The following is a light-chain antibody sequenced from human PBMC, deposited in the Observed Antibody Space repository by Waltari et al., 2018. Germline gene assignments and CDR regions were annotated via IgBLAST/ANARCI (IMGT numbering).Light chain of an antibody. V-gene: IGKV3-20*01. CDR1: QRVNSRY. J-gene: IGKJ2*01. CDR3: QQYGDSPPYT. CDR2: GTS. Sequence: EIVLTQSPGILSLSTGERATXXXRASQRVNSRYLAWYQRKPGQAPRLLIYGTSSRPTGIPDRFSGSGSETDFTLTISRLEPEDFAVYYCQQYGDSPPYTFGQGTKLEIK.